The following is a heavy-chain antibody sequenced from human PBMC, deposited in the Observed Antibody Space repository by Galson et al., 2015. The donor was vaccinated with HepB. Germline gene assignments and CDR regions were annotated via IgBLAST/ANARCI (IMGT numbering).Heavy chain of an antibody. CDR1: RDTFISYY. CDR3: ARWKGSSCYGDHAFDI. CDR2: INTSGGST. Sequence: SCKASRDTFISYYFHWVRGAPGQGLEWMGMINTSGGSTIYAPKLQGRVTMTSDTSTTTVTMDLSSLRFDDTAVYYCARWKGSSCYGDHAFDIWGQGTLVTVSS. J-gene: IGHJ3*02. V-gene: IGHV1-46*01. D-gene: IGHD2-2*01.